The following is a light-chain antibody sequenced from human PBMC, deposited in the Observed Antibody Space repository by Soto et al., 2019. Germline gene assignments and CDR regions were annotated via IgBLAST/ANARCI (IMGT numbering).Light chain of an antibody. J-gene: IGKJ1*01. V-gene: IGKV1-17*01. Sequence: DIRMTQSNSSLSASVGDRFTVTCRASQDIRNDLGWYQQKPGRAPRRLIYAASNLQSGVPSRFSGSGSGTEFTLTISSLQPDDFATYYCQQYNTYSTFGQGTKVDVK. CDR1: QDIRND. CDR2: AAS. CDR3: QQYNTYST.